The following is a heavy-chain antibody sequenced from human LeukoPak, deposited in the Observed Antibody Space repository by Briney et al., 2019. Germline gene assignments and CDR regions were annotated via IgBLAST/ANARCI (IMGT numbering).Heavy chain of an antibody. J-gene: IGHJ6*02. Sequence: SVKVSCKASGGTFSTYAISWVRQAPGQGLEWMGRINPFRVIVNYAQKFQGRVTITADRSTNTAYMELSSLRCEDTAVYYCARDLDSYYFYGMDVWGQGTTVTVSS. CDR2: INPFRVIV. V-gene: IGHV1-69*04. CDR3: ARDLDSYYFYGMDV. CDR1: GGTFSTYA.